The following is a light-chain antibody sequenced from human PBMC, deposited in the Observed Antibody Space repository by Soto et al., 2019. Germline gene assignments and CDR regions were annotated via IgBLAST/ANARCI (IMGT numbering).Light chain of an antibody. V-gene: IGLV2-14*03. CDR3: TSYTSSRAYV. CDR1: SSDVGGYNY. CDR2: NVS. Sequence: QSALTQPASVSGSPGQSITISCTGTSSDVGGYNYVSWYQHHPGKAPKLMIYNVSNRPSGVSVRFSGSKSGSTASLAISGLQPDDEADYYCTSYTSSRAYVFGTGTKLPVL. J-gene: IGLJ1*01.